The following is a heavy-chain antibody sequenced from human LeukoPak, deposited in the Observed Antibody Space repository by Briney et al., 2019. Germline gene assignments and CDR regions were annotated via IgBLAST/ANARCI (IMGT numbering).Heavy chain of an antibody. CDR2: ISSVSSYI. V-gene: IGHV3-21*01. J-gene: IGHJ6*02. CDR1: GFTFSNYS. D-gene: IGHD3-9*01. CDR3: ARDLHYYDILTGPPGMDV. Sequence: GGSLRLSCAASGFTFSNYSMNWVRQAPGKGLEWVSSISSVSSYIYYADSVKGRFTISRDNAKNSLYLQMNSLRAEDTAVYYCARDLHYYDILTGPPGMDVWGQGTTVTVS.